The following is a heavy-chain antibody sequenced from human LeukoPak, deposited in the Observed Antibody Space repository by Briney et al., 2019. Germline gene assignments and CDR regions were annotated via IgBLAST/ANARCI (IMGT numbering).Heavy chain of an antibody. V-gene: IGHV3-7*01. CDR2: IKQDGSDK. D-gene: IGHD5-18*01. J-gene: IGHJ4*02. Sequence: PGGSLRLSCAASGFTFSSSWMSWVRQAPGKGLEWVANIKQDGSDKFYVDSVKGRFTVSRDNTKNSLYLQMNSLRAEDTAVYYCARGGSGYSYGKIDYWGQGTLVTVSS. CDR1: GFTFSSSW. CDR3: ARGGSGYSYGKIDY.